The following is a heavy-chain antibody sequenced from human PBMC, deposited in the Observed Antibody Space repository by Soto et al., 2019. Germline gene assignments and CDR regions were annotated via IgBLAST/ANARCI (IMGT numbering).Heavy chain of an antibody. V-gene: IGHV4-59*01. CDR3: ARGQSV. CDR2: IYYSGST. CDR1: GGSISSYY. J-gene: IGHJ4*02. Sequence: PSETLSLTSTVSGGSISSYYWSWIRQPPGKGLEWIGYIYYSGSTNYNPSLKSRVTISVDTSKNQFSLKLSSVTAADTAVYYCARGQSVWGQGTLVTVSS.